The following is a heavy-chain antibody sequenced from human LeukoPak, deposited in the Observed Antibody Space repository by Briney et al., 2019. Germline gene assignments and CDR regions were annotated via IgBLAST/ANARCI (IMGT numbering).Heavy chain of an antibody. Sequence: PSETLSLTYTVSGGSISSGGYYWSWIRQPPGKGLEWIGYIYHSGSTYYNPSLKSRVTISVDTSKNQFSLKLSSVTAADTAVYYCARHYYDSSGLNWFDPWGQGTLVTVSS. CDR2: IYHSGST. D-gene: IGHD3-22*01. V-gene: IGHV4-30-2*03. J-gene: IGHJ5*02. CDR1: GGSISSGGYY. CDR3: ARHYYDSSGLNWFDP.